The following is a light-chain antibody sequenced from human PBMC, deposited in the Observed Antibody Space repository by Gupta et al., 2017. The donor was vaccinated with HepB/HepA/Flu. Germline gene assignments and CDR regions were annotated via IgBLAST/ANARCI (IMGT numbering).Light chain of an antibody. Sequence: VVTRSPVTLSLSPGQRATLSCRTSQNVSTYYLALYKQRRRQPPRLLIYGTSTRASGIPDKFSGNGSATNCTRTITRLEPEDVAVYICQQGDTSPLTFGGGTKVEIK. CDR1: QNVSTYY. V-gene: IGKV3-20*01. CDR3: QQGDTSPLT. J-gene: IGKJ4*01. CDR2: GTS.